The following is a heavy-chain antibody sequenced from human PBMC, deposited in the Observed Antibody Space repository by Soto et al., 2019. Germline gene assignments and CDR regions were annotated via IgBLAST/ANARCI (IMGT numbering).Heavy chain of an antibody. CDR1: GFSFSTYS. Sequence: EVQLVESGGGLVKPGGSLRLSCTVSGFSFSTYSMTWVRQAPGKGLEWVSSFSSSSTYIYYADSVKGRFTISRDNAKNSLYLQMNSLRAGDTAVYYCAREGPTKREPGRGLDYWGQGTLVTVSS. V-gene: IGHV3-21*01. CDR2: FSSSSTYI. J-gene: IGHJ4*02. CDR3: AREGPTKREPGRGLDY. D-gene: IGHD2-2*01.